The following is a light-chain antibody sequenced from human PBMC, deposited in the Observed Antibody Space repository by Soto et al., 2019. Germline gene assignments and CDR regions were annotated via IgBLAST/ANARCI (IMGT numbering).Light chain of an antibody. V-gene: IGLV2-23*01. Sequence: QSVLTQPASVSGSPGQSITISCTGTSSDVGSYNLVSWYQQHPGKAPKLMIYEGSKRPSGVSNRFSGSKSGNTASLTISGPQAEDEADYYCCSYAGSSTLVFGTGTKLTVL. J-gene: IGLJ1*01. CDR3: CSYAGSSTLV. CDR2: EGS. CDR1: SSDVGSYNL.